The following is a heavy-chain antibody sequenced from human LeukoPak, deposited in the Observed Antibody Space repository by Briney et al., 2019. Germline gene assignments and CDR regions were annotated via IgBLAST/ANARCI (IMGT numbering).Heavy chain of an antibody. Sequence: PSETLSLTCTVSGASISSYYWTWIRQPPGKGLECIGYIYYSGSTNYNPSLQSRVTVSVDTSKNQFSLKLSSVTAADTAVYYCARVYRGSAWYSFDYWGQGTLVTVSS. CDR2: IYYSGST. J-gene: IGHJ4*02. D-gene: IGHD6-19*01. V-gene: IGHV4-59*01. CDR1: GASISSYY. CDR3: ARVYRGSAWYSFDY.